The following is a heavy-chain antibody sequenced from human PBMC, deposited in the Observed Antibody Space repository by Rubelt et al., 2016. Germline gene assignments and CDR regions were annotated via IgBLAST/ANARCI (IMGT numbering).Heavy chain of an antibody. CDR2: IYHSGST. J-gene: IGHJ4*02. CDR3: ARDHSSGWYLEGFFDY. CDR1: GYSISSGYY. Sequence: QVQLQESGPGLVKPSETLSLTCTVSGYSISSGYYWGWIRQPPGTGLEWIGSIYHSGSTDYNPSLKSRVTRSVDTSKNQFSLQLSSVTAADTAVYYCARDHSSGWYLEGFFDYWGQGTLVTVSS. D-gene: IGHD6-19*01. V-gene: IGHV4-38-2*02.